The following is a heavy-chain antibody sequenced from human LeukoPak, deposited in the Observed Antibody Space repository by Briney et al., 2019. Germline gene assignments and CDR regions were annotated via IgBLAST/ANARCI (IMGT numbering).Heavy chain of an antibody. J-gene: IGHJ4*02. CDR2: IYYSGST. D-gene: IGHD1-7*01. Sequence: SETLSLTCTVYGGSISSSNYYWHWIRQPPGRGLEWIGSIYYSGSTYYNPSLKSRVTISVDTSKNQFSLKLSSVTAPDTAVYFCARRGTTSREYWGQGTLVTVSS. CDR3: ARRGTTSREY. V-gene: IGHV4-39*01. CDR1: GGSISSSNYY.